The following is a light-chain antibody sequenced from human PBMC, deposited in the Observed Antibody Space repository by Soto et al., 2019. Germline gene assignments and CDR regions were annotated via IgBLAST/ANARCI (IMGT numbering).Light chain of an antibody. J-gene: IGLJ2*01. CDR1: SSNIGKNH. V-gene: IGLV1-51*02. CDR3: GTWDSSLTAVL. CDR2: ESN. Sequence: QAVVTQPPSVSAAPGQTVTISCSGSSSNIGKNHVSWYQQVPGTAPKLLIYESNKRPSGIPDRFSGSKSGTSATLGIAGLQTGDEADYYCGTWDSSLTAVLFGGGTKLTVL.